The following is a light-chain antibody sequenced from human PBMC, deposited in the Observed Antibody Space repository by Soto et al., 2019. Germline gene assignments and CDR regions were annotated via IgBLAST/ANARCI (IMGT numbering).Light chain of an antibody. CDR3: ISYTSSSTPSV. CDR1: SSDVGGYNY. CDR2: EVS. J-gene: IGLJ1*01. Sequence: QSALTQPASMSGSPVQSIAISCTGTSSDVGGYNYVSWYQQHPGKAPKLMIYEVSNRPSGVSNRFSGSKSGNTASLTISGLQAEDEADYYCISYTSSSTPSVFGTGTKVTVL. V-gene: IGLV2-14*01.